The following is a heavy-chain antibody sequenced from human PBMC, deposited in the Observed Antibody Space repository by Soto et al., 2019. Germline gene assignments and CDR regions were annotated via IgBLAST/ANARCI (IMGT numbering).Heavy chain of an antibody. J-gene: IGHJ6*02. CDR2: ISGSGGST. CDR3: AKVGNLVRLYYYYGMDV. Sequence: GGSLRLSCAASGFTFSSYAMSWVRQAPGKGLEWVSAISGSGGSTYYADSVKGRFTISRDNSKNTLYLQMNSLRAEDTAVYYCAKVGNLVRLYYYYGMDVSGPGTTVTVSS. D-gene: IGHD6-6*01. V-gene: IGHV3-23*01. CDR1: GFTFSSYA.